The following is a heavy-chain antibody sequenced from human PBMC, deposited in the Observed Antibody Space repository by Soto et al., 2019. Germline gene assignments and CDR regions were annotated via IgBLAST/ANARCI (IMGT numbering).Heavy chain of an antibody. D-gene: IGHD3-3*01. V-gene: IGHV1-3*01. CDR1: GYTFTNYA. Sequence: ASVKVSCKASGYTFTNYAMHWVRQAPGQRLEWMGWINAGNGNTKYSQRFQGRVTITRDTSASTAFMELSSLTSEDTAVYYCARGEPITIFESDYWDQGTLVTVSS. J-gene: IGHJ4*02. CDR3: ARGEPITIFESDY. CDR2: INAGNGNT.